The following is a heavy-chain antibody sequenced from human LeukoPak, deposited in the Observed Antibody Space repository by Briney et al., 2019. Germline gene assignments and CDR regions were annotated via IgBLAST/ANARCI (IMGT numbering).Heavy chain of an antibody. J-gene: IGHJ4*02. CDR1: GYTFTSYG. Sequence: RASVKVSCKASGYTFTSYGISWVRQAPGQGLEWMGWISAYNGNTNYAQKLQGRVTMTTDTSTSTAYMELRSLRSDDTAVYYCARVQPEHYGDYVWALDYWGQGTLVTVSS. CDR2: ISAYNGNT. V-gene: IGHV1-18*01. CDR3: ARVQPEHYGDYVWALDY. D-gene: IGHD4-17*01.